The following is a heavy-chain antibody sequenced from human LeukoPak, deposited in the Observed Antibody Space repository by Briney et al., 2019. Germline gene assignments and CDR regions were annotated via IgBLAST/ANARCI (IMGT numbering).Heavy chain of an antibody. J-gene: IGHJ4*02. CDR1: GFTFNNYA. CDR2: ISGSGRT. D-gene: IGHD3-22*01. Sequence: GGSLRLSCAASGFTFNNYAMTWVRQAPGKGLEWVSSISGSGRTYYADSVKGRFTISRGDSKNTLYLRMNSLRAEDTAVYYCAKDGPDSSGYYMVRFLDYWGQGTLVSVSS. CDR3: AKDGPDSSGYYMVRFLDY. V-gene: IGHV3-23*01.